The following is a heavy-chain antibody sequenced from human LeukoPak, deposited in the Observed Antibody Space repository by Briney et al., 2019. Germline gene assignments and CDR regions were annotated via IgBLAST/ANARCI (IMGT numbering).Heavy chain of an antibody. CDR3: ARKVEANTPMYYYYYMDV. CDR2: IKQDGSEK. D-gene: IGHD1-26*01. J-gene: IGHJ6*03. Sequence: GGSLRLSCAASGFTFSNYWMSWVRQAPGKGLEWVANIKQDGSEKYYVDSVKGRFTISRDNAKNSLHLQMNSLRAEDTAVYYCARKVEANTPMYYYYYMDVWGKGTTVNVPS. CDR1: GFTFSNYW. V-gene: IGHV3-7*01.